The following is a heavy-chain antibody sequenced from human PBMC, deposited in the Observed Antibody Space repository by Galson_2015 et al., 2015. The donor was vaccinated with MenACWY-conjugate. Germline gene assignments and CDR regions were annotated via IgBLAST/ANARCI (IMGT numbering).Heavy chain of an antibody. CDR3: VKGSGYCTSSSCYPPDY. V-gene: IGHV3-23*01. CDR1: GFTFSRHA. D-gene: IGHD2-2*01. Sequence: SLRLSCAASGFTFSRHAMAWVRQAPGKGLEWVAAISRGGGATYYADSVRGRFTISRDNAKNIVYLQMNSLRVEDTAVYYCVKGSGYCTSSSCYPPDYWGQGTQVTVSS. CDR2: ISRGGGAT. J-gene: IGHJ4*02.